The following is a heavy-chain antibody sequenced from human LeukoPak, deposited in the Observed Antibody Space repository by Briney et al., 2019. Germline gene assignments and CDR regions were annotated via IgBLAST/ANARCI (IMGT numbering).Heavy chain of an antibody. CDR3: ASAPYSTNLGFDP. CDR1: GPSISSSSYC. CDR2: VYYSCST. J-gene: IGHJ5*02. V-gene: IGHV4-39*07. D-gene: IGHD5/OR15-5a*01. Sequence: ESLSLACTVSGPSISSSSYCSGWIQQPPGNGLEWFGSVYYSCSTYYNRSLKSRVPISVETSKYHSSLQPSSATAPDTAVVYCASAPYSTNLGFDPWGQGTLVTVSS.